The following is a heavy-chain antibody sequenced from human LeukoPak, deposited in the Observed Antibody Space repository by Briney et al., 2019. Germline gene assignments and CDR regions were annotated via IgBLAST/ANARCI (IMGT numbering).Heavy chain of an antibody. CDR1: GFTFSDSG. CDR3: VRELTVTTREYYFGF. CDR2: ISGSSAYI. Sequence: GGSLRLSCAASGFTFSDSGMGWVRQAPGKGLEWVSSISGSSAYIWYADSVKGRFTISRDNAKNSLYLQMSSLRAEDTALYFCVRELTVTTREYYFGFWGQGALVTVSS. J-gene: IGHJ4*02. V-gene: IGHV3-21*04. D-gene: IGHD1-20*01.